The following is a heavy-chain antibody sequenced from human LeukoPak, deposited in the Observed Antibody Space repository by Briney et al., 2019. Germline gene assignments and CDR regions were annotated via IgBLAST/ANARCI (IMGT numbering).Heavy chain of an antibody. J-gene: IGHJ4*02. CDR2: TYYRSKWYN. CDR3: ARIVVVVAAVFDY. V-gene: IGHV6-1*01. D-gene: IGHD2-15*01. CDR1: GDSFSSNSAA. Sequence: SQTLSLTCAISGDSFSSNSAAWNWIRQSPSRGLEWLGRTYYRSKWYNDYAVSVKSRITINPDTSKNQFSLKLSSVTAADAAVYYCARIVVVVAAVFDYWGQGTLVTVSS.